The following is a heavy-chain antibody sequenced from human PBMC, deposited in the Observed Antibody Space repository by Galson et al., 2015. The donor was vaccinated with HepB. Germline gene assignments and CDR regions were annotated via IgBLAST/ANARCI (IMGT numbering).Heavy chain of an antibody. CDR3: ARVRVGATPYDAFDI. J-gene: IGHJ3*02. CDR2: INPSGGST. D-gene: IGHD1-26*01. CDR1: RYTFTSYY. V-gene: IGHV1-46*01. Sequence: SVKVSCKASRYTFTSYYMHWVRQAPGQGLEWMGIINPSGGSTSYAQKFQGRVTMTRDTSTSTVYMELSSLRSEDTAVYYCARVRVGATPYDAFDIWGQGTMVTVSS.